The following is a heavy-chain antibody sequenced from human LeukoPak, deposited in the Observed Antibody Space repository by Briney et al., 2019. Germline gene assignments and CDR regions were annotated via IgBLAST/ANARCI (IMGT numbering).Heavy chain of an antibody. V-gene: IGHV4-30-2*01. J-gene: IGHJ5*01. CDR1: VRSISSGGYL. Sequence: SETLSDTRTVWVRSISSGGYLWSWIRQPPGKGLEWIGYIYHSGSTYYNPSLKSRVTISVDRSKSQFSLKLSSVTAADTSVYYCARDSYYCDSSGYYHCYFDLWGQGTLVTVSS. CDR2: IYHSGST. CDR3: ARDSYYCDSSGYYHCYFDL. D-gene: IGHD3-22*01.